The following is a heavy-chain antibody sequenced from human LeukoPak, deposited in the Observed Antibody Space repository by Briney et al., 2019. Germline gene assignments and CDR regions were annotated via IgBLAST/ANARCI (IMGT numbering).Heavy chain of an antibody. CDR1: GGSFSGYY. Sequence: SETLSLTCAVYGGSFSGYYWSWIRQPPGKGLEWIGEINHSGSTNYNPSLKSRVTISVDTSKNQFSLKLSSVTAADTSVYYCARVDYGDYSKAFDYWGQGTLVTVSS. CDR2: INHSGST. V-gene: IGHV4-34*01. D-gene: IGHD4-17*01. J-gene: IGHJ4*02. CDR3: ARVDYGDYSKAFDY.